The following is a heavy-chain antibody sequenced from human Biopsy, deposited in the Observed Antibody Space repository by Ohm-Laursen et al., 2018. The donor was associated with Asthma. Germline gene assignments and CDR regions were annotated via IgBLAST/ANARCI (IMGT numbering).Heavy chain of an antibody. D-gene: IGHD3-3*01. V-gene: IGHV3-7*01. Sequence: SLRLSCAASGFTFGAYCMSWVRQVPGQGLEWVANIKHDGSEKNHVDSLKGRFTISRDNAKNLLFLQMNSRRAEDTAVYYCARTFHFWSPYHAEHYQLWGQGTLVTVSS. J-gene: IGHJ1*01. CDR3: ARTFHFWSPYHAEHYQL. CDR1: GFTFGAYC. CDR2: IKHDGSEK.